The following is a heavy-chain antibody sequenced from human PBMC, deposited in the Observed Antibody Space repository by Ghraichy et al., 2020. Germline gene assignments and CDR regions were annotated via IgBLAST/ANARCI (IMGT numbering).Heavy chain of an antibody. Sequence: ASVKVSCKASGYTFTSYDINWVRQATGQGLEWMGWMNPNSGNTGYAQKFQGRVTMTRNTSISTAYMELSSLRSEDTAVYYCVSIDPSGWRDFDYWGQGTLVTVSS. CDR3: VSIDPSGWRDFDY. D-gene: IGHD2-15*01. CDR1: GYTFTSYD. CDR2: MNPNSGNT. V-gene: IGHV1-8*02. J-gene: IGHJ4*02.